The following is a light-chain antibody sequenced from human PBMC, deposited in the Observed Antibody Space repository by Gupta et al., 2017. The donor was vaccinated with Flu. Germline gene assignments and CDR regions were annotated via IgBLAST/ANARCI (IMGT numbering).Light chain of an antibody. CDR3: QQDDSTPRT. Sequence: DIVLTQSPDSLAVSLGERATINCKSSQSVLYSSNNKNYLAWYQQKPGQPPKLLVSWASTRESGVPVRFSGSGSGTDFTLTISSLQAEDVAVYYCQQDDSTPRTFGQGTKVEIK. CDR1: QSVLYSSNNKNY. CDR2: WAS. V-gene: IGKV4-1*01. J-gene: IGKJ1*01.